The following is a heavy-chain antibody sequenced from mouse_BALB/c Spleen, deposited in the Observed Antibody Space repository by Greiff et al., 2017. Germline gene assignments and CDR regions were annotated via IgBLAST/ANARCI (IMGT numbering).Heavy chain of an antibody. J-gene: IGHJ2*01. CDR2: INSNGGST. V-gene: IGHV5-6-3*01. CDR1: GFTFSSYG. CDR3: ARSHYGSTLIDY. Sequence: EVQLVESGGGLVKPGGSLKLSCAASGFTFSSYGMSWVRQTPDKRLELVATINSNGGSTYYPDSVKGRFTISRDNAKNTLYLQMSSLKSEDTAMYYCARSHYGSTLIDYWGQGTTLTVSS. D-gene: IGHD1-1*01.